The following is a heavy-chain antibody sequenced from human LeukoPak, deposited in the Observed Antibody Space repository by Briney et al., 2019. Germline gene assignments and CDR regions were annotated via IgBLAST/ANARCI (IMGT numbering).Heavy chain of an antibody. CDR1: GYTFTSYD. Sequence: ASVKVSCKASGYTFTSYDINWVRQATGQGLEWMGWMNPNSGNTGYAQKFQGRVTMTRNTSISTAYMELSSLRSEDTAVYYCARVPSYYDYVWGSYRHPFDYWGQGTLVTVSS. CDR2: MNPNSGNT. V-gene: IGHV1-8*01. J-gene: IGHJ4*02. CDR3: ARVPSYYDYVWGSYRHPFDY. D-gene: IGHD3-16*02.